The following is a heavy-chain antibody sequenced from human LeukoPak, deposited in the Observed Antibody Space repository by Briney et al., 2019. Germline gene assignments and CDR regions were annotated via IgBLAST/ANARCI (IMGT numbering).Heavy chain of an antibody. CDR2: ISGSSGRI. CDR1: GFTFSSYA. V-gene: IGHV3-23*01. J-gene: IGHJ4*02. Sequence: GGSLRLSCAASGFTFSSYAMSWVRQAPGKGLEWVSGISGSSGRIFYADSVKGRFTISRDNSKNTLYLQMNSLRAADTAVYYCVKGGGNVRRYFEYWGQGTLVTVSS. D-gene: IGHD4-23*01. CDR3: VKGGGNVRRYFEY.